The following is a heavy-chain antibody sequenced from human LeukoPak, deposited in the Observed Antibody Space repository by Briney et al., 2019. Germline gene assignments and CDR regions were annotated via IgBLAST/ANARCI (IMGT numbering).Heavy chain of an antibody. D-gene: IGHD2-2*01. CDR3: ASQESAAMGNWFDP. V-gene: IGHV4-30-2*01. CDR2: IYHSGST. Sequence: SETLSLTCTVSGGSISSGGYYWSWIRQHPGKGLEWIGYIYHSGSTYYNPSLKSRVTISVDRSKNQFSLKLSSVTAADTAVYYCASQESAAMGNWFDPWGQGTLVTVSS. CDR1: GGSISSGGYY. J-gene: IGHJ5*02.